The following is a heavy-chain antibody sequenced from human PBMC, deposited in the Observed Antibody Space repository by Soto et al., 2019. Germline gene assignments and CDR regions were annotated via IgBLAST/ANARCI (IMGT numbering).Heavy chain of an antibody. CDR1: GFTFDDYA. V-gene: IGHV3-9*01. CDR2: ISWNSGSI. D-gene: IGHD1-26*01. CDR3: ASSGSYYGDYYYGMDV. Sequence: PGGSLRLSCAASGFTFDDYAMHWVRQAPGKGLEWVSGISWNSGSIGYADSVKGRFTISRDNAKSSLYLQMNSLRAEDTALYYCASSGSYYGDYYYGMDVWGQGTTVTVSS. J-gene: IGHJ6*02.